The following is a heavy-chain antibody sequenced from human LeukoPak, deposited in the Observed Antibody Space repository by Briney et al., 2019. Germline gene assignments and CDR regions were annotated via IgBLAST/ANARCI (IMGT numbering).Heavy chain of an antibody. V-gene: IGHV4-39*01. J-gene: IGHJ5*02. CDR3: ASHWIVVVVAAGPQYNWFDP. Sequence: SETLSLTCTVSGGSISSSSYYWGWIRQPPGKGLEWIGSIYYSGSTYYNPSLKSRVTISVDTSKNQFSLKLSSVTAADTAVYYCASHWIVVVVAAGPQYNWFDPWGQGTLVTVSS. CDR2: IYYSGST. D-gene: IGHD2-15*01. CDR1: GGSISSSSYY.